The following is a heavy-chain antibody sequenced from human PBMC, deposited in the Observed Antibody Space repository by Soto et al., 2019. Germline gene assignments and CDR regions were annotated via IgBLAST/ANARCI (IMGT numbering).Heavy chain of an antibody. J-gene: IGHJ5*01. CDR2: IYHSGTT. CDR1: GDAISSGGNY. Sequence: SETLSLTCTVSGDAISSGGNYLSWIRQRPGKGLEWIGFIYHSGTTQYNPSLKSPLTISVDTSKNQFSLKLTAVTAADTALYYCAREATTIFGVVKVSGNWFDSWGQGTLVTSPQ. D-gene: IGHD3-3*01. CDR3: AREATTIFGVVKVSGNWFDS. V-gene: IGHV4-31*01.